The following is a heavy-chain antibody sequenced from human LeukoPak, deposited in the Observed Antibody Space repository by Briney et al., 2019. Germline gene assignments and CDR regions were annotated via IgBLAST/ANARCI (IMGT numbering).Heavy chain of an antibody. CDR2: INHSGST. CDR1: GGSINTSSYY. J-gene: IGHJ3*02. Sequence: SETLSLTCTVSGGSINTSSYYWSWIRQPPGKGLEWIGEINHSGSTNYNPSLKSRVTISVDTSKNQFSLKLSSVTAADTAVYYCARGLESSGWHLDAFDIWGQGTMVTVSS. D-gene: IGHD6-19*01. CDR3: ARGLESSGWHLDAFDI. V-gene: IGHV4-39*07.